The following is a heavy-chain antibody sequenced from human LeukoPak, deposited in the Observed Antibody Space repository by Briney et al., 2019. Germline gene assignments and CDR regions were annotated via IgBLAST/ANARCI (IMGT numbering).Heavy chain of an antibody. Sequence: GGSLRLSCAASGFTFSSYGMHWVRQAPGKGLEWVAFIRYDGSNKYYADSVKGRFTISRDNSKNTLYLQMNSLRAEDTAVYYCARAGYYDSSGYYLGGGVDYWGQGTLVTVSS. D-gene: IGHD3-22*01. CDR1: GFTFSSYG. CDR3: ARAGYYDSSGYYLGGGVDY. V-gene: IGHV3-30*02. CDR2: IRYDGSNK. J-gene: IGHJ4*02.